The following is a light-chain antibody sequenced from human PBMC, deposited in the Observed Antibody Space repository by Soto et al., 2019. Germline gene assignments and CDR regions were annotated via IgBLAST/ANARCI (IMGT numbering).Light chain of an antibody. CDR1: QGISSY. Sequence: IQLTQSPSSLSASVGDRVTITCRASQGISSYLGWYQQKPGKAPNLLIYDASTLHSGVPSRFSGGGSGTEFTLTISSLRPDDFATYYCQQYSSYPWTFGQGTKVDIK. J-gene: IGKJ1*01. CDR2: DAS. CDR3: QQYSSYPWT. V-gene: IGKV1-9*01.